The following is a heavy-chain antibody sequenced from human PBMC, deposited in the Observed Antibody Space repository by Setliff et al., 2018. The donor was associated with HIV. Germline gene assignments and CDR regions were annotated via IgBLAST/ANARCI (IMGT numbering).Heavy chain of an antibody. CDR1: GYSFTSNW. J-gene: IGHJ4*02. V-gene: IGHV5-51*07. CDR3: ARAGSGSYYNAPHY. Sequence: LGASLKISCKGSGYSFTSNWIGWVHQMPGKGLAWMWIIYPGDSDARYSTSFQGQVTIAADKSISTAYLQWSSLKASHTAMYYCARAGSGSYYNAPHYWGQGTLVTVSS. D-gene: IGHD3-10*01. CDR2: IYPGDSDA.